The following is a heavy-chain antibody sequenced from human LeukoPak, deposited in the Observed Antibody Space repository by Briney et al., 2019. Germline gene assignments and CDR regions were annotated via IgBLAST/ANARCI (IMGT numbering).Heavy chain of an antibody. D-gene: IGHD5-12*01. CDR1: GYTFINYG. Sequence: ASMKVSCKASGYTFINYGFSWVRQAPGQGLEWMGWISAYNGNTNYLQKFQGRVTMTTDTSTNTVYMELRSRRSDDTAVYYCARVSTNSRVAGYDPQWYFDLWGRGTPVTVSP. CDR2: ISAYNGNT. V-gene: IGHV1-18*04. J-gene: IGHJ2*01. CDR3: ARVSTNSRVAGYDPQWYFDL.